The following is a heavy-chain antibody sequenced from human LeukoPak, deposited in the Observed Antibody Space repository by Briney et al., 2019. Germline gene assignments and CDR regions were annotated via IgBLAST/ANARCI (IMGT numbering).Heavy chain of an antibody. V-gene: IGHV3-11*01. CDR3: ARDHVGDYPQADFDY. D-gene: IGHD3-10*01. Sequence: GGPLRLSCAASGFTFSDYYMSWIRQAPGKGLEWVSYISSSGSTIYYADSVKGRFTISRDNAKNSLYLQMNSLRAEDTAVYYCARDHVGDYPQADFDYWGQGTLVTVSS. J-gene: IGHJ4*02. CDR2: ISSSGSTI. CDR1: GFTFSDYY.